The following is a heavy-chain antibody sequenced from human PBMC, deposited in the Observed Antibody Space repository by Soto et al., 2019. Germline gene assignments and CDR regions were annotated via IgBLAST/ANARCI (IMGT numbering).Heavy chain of an antibody. J-gene: IGHJ6*02. CDR2: IYSGGST. CDR1: GFTVSTNY. CDR3: ARFMTTVTTIYYYYGMDV. D-gene: IGHD4-4*01. Sequence: QSVGSLRLSCAASGFTVSTNYMTWVRQAPGKGLEWVSVIYSGGSTYYADSVEGRFTISRDNSKNTVYLQMSSLRAEDTAVYYCARFMTTVTTIYYYYGMDVWGQGTTVTVSS. V-gene: IGHV3-53*01.